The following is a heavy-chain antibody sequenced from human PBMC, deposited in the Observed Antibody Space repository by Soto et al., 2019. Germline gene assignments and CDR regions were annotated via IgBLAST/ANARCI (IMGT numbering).Heavy chain of an antibody. J-gene: IGHJ4*02. V-gene: IGHV4-38-2*01. D-gene: IGHD3-22*01. CDR1: GYSISSGYY. CDR3: ARKSIVVTHPYFDY. CDR2: IYHSGST. Sequence: PSETLSLTCAVSGYSISSGYYWGWIRQPPGKGLEWIGSIYHSGSTYYNPSLKSRVTISVDTSKNQFSLKLSSVTAADTAVYYCARKSIVVTHPYFDYWGQGTLVTVSS.